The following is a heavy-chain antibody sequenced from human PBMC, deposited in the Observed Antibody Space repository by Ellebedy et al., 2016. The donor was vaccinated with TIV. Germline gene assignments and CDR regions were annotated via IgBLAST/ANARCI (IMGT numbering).Heavy chain of an antibody. CDR3: ARGFRYGSGRWPLDY. CDR2: VSPYDGNT. Sequence: AASVKVSCKASGYTFTSYGICWVRQAPGQGLEWMGWVSPYDGNTNYAQNLQGRVTMTIDTSTSTGYMELRSLRSDDTAVYYCARGFRYGSGRWPLDYWGQGTLVTVSS. V-gene: IGHV1-18*01. J-gene: IGHJ4*02. D-gene: IGHD4-23*01. CDR1: GYTFTSYG.